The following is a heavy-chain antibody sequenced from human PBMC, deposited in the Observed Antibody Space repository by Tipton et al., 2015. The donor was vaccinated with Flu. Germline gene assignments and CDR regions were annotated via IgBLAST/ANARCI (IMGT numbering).Heavy chain of an antibody. J-gene: IGHJ4*02. CDR3: ARALPGGHHDY. CDR1: GDSVSSTSAA. Sequence: GLVKPSQTLSLTCDISGDSVSSTSAAWSWIRQSPSRGLEWLGRTYYRSTWNHDYAGSLQGRITINPDTSKNRISLQLNSVTPEDTAVYYCARALPGGHHDYWGQGTLVTVSS. CDR2: TYYRSTWNH. V-gene: IGHV6-1*01. D-gene: IGHD3-10*01.